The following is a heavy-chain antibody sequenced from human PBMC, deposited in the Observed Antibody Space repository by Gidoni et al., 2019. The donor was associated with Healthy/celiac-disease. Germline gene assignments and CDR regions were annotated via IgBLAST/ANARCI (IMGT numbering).Heavy chain of an antibody. CDR1: GFTFSSYG. CDR3: ARVAVALYYYGMDV. D-gene: IGHD6-19*01. J-gene: IGHJ6*02. V-gene: IGHV3-33*01. CDR2: IWYDGSNK. Sequence: QVQLVEYGGGVVQPGRSLRLSCEASGFTFSSYGMHWVRQAPGKGLAWVAVIWYDGSNKYYADSVKGRFTISRDNSKNTLYLQMNSLRAEDTAVYYCARVAVALYYYGMDVWGQGTTVTVSS.